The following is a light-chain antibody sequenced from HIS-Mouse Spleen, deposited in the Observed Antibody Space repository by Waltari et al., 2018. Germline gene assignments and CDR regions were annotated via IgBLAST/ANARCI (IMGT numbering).Light chain of an antibody. V-gene: IGLV3-21*03. CDR2: DDS. CDR1: NIGRKS. CDR3: QVWDSSSDHVV. Sequence: SYVLTQPPSVSVAPGKTARITCGGNNIGRKSGHWYQQKQGQPPVLVVYDDSDRPSGIPERFSGSNSGNTATLTISRVEAGDEADYYCQVWDSSSDHVVFGGGTKLTVL. J-gene: IGLJ2*01.